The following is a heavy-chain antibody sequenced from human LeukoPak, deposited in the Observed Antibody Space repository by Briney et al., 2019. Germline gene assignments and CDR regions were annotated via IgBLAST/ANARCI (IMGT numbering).Heavy chain of an antibody. CDR3: VAVVAAALYYFAR. Sequence: PETPFLTCAVAGYSISSGYYWGWIRQPPGKGLEWIGSINHSGSTYYNPSLKSRVTISVDTSKNQFSLKLSSVTAADTAVYYCVAVVAAALYYFARWGEGTLVTASS. J-gene: IGHJ4*02. D-gene: IGHD2-15*01. V-gene: IGHV4-38-2*01. CDR2: INHSGST. CDR1: GYSISSGYY.